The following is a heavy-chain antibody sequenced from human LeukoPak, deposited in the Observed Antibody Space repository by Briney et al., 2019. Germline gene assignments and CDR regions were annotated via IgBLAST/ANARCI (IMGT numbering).Heavy chain of an antibody. CDR2: ISGSGGST. Sequence: PGGSLRLSCAASGLTFSSYAMSWVRQAPGKGLEWVSAISGSGGSTYYADSVKGRFTISRDNSKNTLYLQMNSLRAEDTAVYYCARETSSGWTIHYYYGMDVWGQGTTVTVSS. CDR1: GLTFSSYA. J-gene: IGHJ6*02. V-gene: IGHV3-23*01. CDR3: ARETSSGWTIHYYYGMDV. D-gene: IGHD6-19*01.